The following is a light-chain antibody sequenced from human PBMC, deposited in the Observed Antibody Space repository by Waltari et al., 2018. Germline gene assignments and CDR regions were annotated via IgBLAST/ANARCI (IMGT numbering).Light chain of an antibody. CDR2: GAS. J-gene: IGKJ3*01. CDR3: QHRDHWPPDAT. CDR1: QSVFSAY. V-gene: IGKV3D-20*02. Sequence: EIVLTQSPGTLSLSPGDRATLSCRASQSVFSAYLAWYQQKPGQAPRLRIYGASRRATGIPARFSGSGSGTDFTLTISSLEPEDFAVYYCQHRDHWPPDATFGPGTKVDI.